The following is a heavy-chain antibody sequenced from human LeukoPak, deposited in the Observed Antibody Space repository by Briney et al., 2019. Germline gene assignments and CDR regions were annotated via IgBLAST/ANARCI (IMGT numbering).Heavy chain of an antibody. V-gene: IGHV3-9*01. CDR1: GFTFDDYA. CDR3: AKDHGWFGVSDAFDI. D-gene: IGHD3-10*01. Sequence: GGSLRLSCAASGFTFDDYAMHWVRQAPGKGLEWVSGISWNSGSIGYADSVKGRFTISRDNAKNSLYLQMNSLRAVDTALYYCAKDHGWFGVSDAFDIWGQGTMVTVSS. J-gene: IGHJ3*02. CDR2: ISWNSGSI.